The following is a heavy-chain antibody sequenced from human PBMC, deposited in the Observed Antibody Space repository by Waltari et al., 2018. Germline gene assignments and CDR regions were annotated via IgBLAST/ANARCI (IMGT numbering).Heavy chain of an antibody. CDR2: ISSSGSTI. CDR3: AREEGYKYLDY. J-gene: IGHJ4*02. CDR1: GFTFSRYE. V-gene: IGHV3-48*03. D-gene: IGHD5-12*01. Sequence: EVQLVESGGALVQPGGSLRLSCAASGFTFSRYEMNCVRQAPGKGLEWVSYISSSGSTIYYADSVKGRFTISRDNAKNSLYLQMNSLRAEDTAVYYCAREEGYKYLDYWGQGTLVTVSS.